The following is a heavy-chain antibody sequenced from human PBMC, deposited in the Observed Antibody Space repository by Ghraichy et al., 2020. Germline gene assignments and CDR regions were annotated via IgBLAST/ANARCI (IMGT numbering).Heavy chain of an antibody. D-gene: IGHD3-9*01. Sequence: GGSLRLSCVASGFTFANSVMTWVRQPPGKGLEWVSSISGSGNNPSYADSVKGRFTISRDNSKNTLYLQMTTLRAEDAAVYYCAKPDPRLGITGWAYNMDVWGQGITVTVSS. CDR3: AKPDPRLGITGWAYNMDV. CDR2: ISGSGNNP. J-gene: IGHJ6*02. CDR1: GFTFANSV. V-gene: IGHV3-23*01.